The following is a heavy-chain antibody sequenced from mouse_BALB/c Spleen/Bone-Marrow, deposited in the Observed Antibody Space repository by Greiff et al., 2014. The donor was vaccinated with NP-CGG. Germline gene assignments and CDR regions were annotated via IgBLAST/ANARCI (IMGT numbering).Heavy chain of an antibody. CDR1: GYTFSYSW. V-gene: IGHV1-82*01. CDR2: IYPEDGDT. Sequence: QVQLQQSGPELVKPGASVKISCKTSGYTFSYSWMNWVRQRPGQGLEWIGRIYPEDGDTSYNGRFKGKATLTADKSSNTTYIQLSSLTSVDSAVYFCARNPHYYAMDYWGQGTSVTVSS. CDR3: ARNPHYYAMDY. J-gene: IGHJ4*01.